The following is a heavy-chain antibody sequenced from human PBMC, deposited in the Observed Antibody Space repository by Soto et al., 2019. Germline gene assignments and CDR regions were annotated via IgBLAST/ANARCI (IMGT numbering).Heavy chain of an antibody. J-gene: IGHJ6*02. D-gene: IGHD2-2*01. Sequence: ASVRVSCKASGYTCTSYGISWVRQAPGQGLEWMGWISAYNGNTNYAQKLQGRVTMTTDTSTSTAYMELRSLRSDDAAVYYCARYCSSTSCYAGYYYYGMDLWGQGTTVTVSS. CDR1: GYTCTSYG. V-gene: IGHV1-18*01. CDR3: ARYCSSTSCYAGYYYYGMDL. CDR2: ISAYNGNT.